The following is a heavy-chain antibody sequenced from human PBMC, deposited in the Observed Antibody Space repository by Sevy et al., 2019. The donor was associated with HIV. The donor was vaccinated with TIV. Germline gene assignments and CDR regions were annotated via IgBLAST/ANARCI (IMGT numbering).Heavy chain of an antibody. D-gene: IGHD3-22*01. Sequence: GGSPRLSCAASGFTFSSYSMNWVRQAPGKGLEWVSYISSSSSTIYYADAVKGRLTISRDNAKNSLYLQMNSLRDEDTAVYYCARSGWIITMIENKYNWFDPWGQGTLVTVSS. V-gene: IGHV3-48*02. CDR1: GFTFSSYS. CDR3: ARSGWIITMIENKYNWFDP. J-gene: IGHJ5*02. CDR2: ISSSSSTI.